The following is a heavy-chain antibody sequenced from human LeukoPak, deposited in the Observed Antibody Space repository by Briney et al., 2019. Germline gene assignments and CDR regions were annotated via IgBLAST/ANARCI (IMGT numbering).Heavy chain of an antibody. D-gene: IGHD3-22*01. CDR2: IYSGGGT. CDR1: GFIVSNNY. J-gene: IGHJ4*02. V-gene: IGHV3-53*01. CDR3: ARGCYYERSGYCPFDY. Sequence: GGSLRLSCAASGFIVSNNYMNWVRHAPRKGLEWVSIIYSGGGTYYAGSVKGRFTISRDNSKNTLYLQMNSLRADDTAVYYCARGCYYERSGYCPFDYWGPGTLVTVSS.